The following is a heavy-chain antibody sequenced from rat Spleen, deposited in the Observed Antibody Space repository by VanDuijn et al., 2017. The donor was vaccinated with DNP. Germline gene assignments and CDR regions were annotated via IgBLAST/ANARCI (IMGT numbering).Heavy chain of an antibody. V-gene: IGHV5-27*01. CDR3: TTWGAY. CDR2: ITNSGGST. CDR1: GFIFSNYV. J-gene: IGHJ3*01. Sequence: EVQLVESGGGLVQPGRSLKLSRAASGFIFSNYVMAWVRQAPAKGLEWVASITNSGGSTYYRDSVKGRFTISRDNAKSTLYLQMDSLRSEDTATYYCTTWGAYWGQGTLVTVSS.